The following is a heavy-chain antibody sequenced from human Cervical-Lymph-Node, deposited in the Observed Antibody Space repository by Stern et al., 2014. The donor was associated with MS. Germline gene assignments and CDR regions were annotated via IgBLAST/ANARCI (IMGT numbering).Heavy chain of an antibody. Sequence: QVQLVQSGAEVKTPGSSVKVSCKASGGTFSSYAIRWVRPAPGHGLEWMGGIIPIFGTANDAQKFQDRVTITADESTSTAYMELSSLRSEDTAVYYCARDAHNYYDSSGYLNYWGQGTLVTVSS. CDR3: ARDAHNYYDSSGYLNY. V-gene: IGHV1-69*01. J-gene: IGHJ4*02. CDR1: GGTFSSYA. D-gene: IGHD3-22*01. CDR2: IIPIFGTA.